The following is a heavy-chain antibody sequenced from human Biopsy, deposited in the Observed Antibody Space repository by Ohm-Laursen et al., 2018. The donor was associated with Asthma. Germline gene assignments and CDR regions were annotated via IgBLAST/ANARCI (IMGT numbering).Heavy chain of an antibody. V-gene: IGHV3-7*01. J-gene: IGHJ1*01. CDR3: ARTFQFWSPYHAEHYQH. Sequence: SLRLSCSASGFTFGDYWMRWVRQVPGKGLEWVATITHDGTEKNHVDSLKGRFTISRDNAKNSLYLQMNSLRAEYTAVYYCARTFQFWSPYHAEHYQHWGQGTLVTVSS. D-gene: IGHD3-3*01. CDR1: GFTFGDYW. CDR2: ITHDGTEK.